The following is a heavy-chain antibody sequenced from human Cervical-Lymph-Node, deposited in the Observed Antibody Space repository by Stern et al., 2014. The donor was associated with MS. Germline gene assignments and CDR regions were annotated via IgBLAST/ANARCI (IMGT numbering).Heavy chain of an antibody. D-gene: IGHD3-22*01. J-gene: IGHJ4*02. Sequence: VQLVQSGGGVVQPGRSLRLSCAASGFTFSNYGMHWVRQAPGKGLEWVAVIWYDGSYIYYGDSVKGRFTISRDNSKNTLYLQMNSLRAEDTAVYYCARDHSLILVNPDYWGQGTLVTVSS. CDR2: IWYDGSYI. CDR1: GFTFSNYG. CDR3: ARDHSLILVNPDY. V-gene: IGHV3-33*01.